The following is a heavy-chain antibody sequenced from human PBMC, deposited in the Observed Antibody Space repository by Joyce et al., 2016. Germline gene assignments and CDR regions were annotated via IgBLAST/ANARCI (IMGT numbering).Heavy chain of an antibody. CDR3: ARESAMGYYLDQ. J-gene: IGHJ4*02. CDR1: GLTFSSNA. V-gene: IGHV3-30-3*01. CDR2: ISNNGNKK. Sequence: QVQLVESGGGVVQPGGSLRLSCAASGLTFSSNAVNWVRQAPGRGLEWLAFISNNGNKKNYADAVKGRFTISRDNSNKTLFLQMSSLRSEDTAVYFCARESAMGYYLDQWGQGTLVTVSS. D-gene: IGHD5-18*01.